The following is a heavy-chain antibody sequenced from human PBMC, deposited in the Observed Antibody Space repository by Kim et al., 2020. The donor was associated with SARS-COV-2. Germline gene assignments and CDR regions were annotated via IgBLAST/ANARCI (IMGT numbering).Heavy chain of an antibody. J-gene: IGHJ4*02. CDR2: MYSGGST. Sequence: GGSLRLSCAASGFVVSNKYMSWVRQAPGKGLEWVSVMYSGGSTEYADSVKGRFTISRDNSKNTLYLQMNSLRDEDTAVYYCARGPTSYYYDSSGYYFDKWGQGTLVTVSS. D-gene: IGHD3-22*01. V-gene: IGHV3-53*01. CDR3: ARGPTSYYYDSSGYYFDK. CDR1: GFVVSNKY.